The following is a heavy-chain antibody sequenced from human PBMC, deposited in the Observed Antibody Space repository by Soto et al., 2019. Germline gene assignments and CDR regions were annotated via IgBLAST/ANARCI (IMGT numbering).Heavy chain of an antibody. Sequence: EVQLVETGGGLIQPGGSLRLSCAASGFTVSSSYMSWVRQAPGKGLEWVSVIYSGGSTYYADSVKGRFTISRDNSKYTLYLQMNSLRAEDTAVYYCARDAYDFWSGSTYDYWGQGTLVTVSS. J-gene: IGHJ4*02. CDR1: GFTVSSSY. D-gene: IGHD3-3*01. CDR3: ARDAYDFWSGSTYDY. V-gene: IGHV3-53*02. CDR2: IYSGGST.